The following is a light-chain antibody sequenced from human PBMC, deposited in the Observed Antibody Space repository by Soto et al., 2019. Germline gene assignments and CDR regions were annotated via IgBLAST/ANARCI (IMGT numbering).Light chain of an antibody. CDR3: QQSYSTLRT. V-gene: IGKV1-39*01. Sequence: DIQMTQSPSSLSASVGDRVTITGRASQSISSSLNWYQQKPGKAPKLLIYAASSLQSGVPSRFSGSGSGTDFTLTISTLQPEDFATYYCQQSYSTLRTFGQGTQLEIK. CDR2: AAS. J-gene: IGKJ2*01. CDR1: QSISSS.